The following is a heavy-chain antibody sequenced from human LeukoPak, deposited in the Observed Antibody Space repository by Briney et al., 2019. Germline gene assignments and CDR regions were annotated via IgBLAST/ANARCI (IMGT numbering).Heavy chain of an antibody. CDR3: AGDSG. J-gene: IGHJ4*02. CDR2: IKQDGSEK. V-gene: IGHV3-7*03. D-gene: IGHD6-19*01. CDR1: GFTFSSYA. Sequence: GGSLRLSCAASGFTFSSYAMSWVRQAPGKGLEWVANIKQDGSEKYYVDSVKGRFTISRDNAKNSLYLQMNSLRAEDTAVYYCAGDSGWGQGTLVTVSS.